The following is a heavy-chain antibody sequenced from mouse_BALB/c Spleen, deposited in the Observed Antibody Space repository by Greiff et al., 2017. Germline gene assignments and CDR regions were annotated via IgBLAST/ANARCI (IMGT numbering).Heavy chain of an antibody. CDR2: ISSGSSTI. CDR3: ARWDYGNVDY. D-gene: IGHD2-1*01. J-gene: IGHJ2*01. V-gene: IGHV5-17*02. CDR1: GFTFSSFG. Sequence: EVQVVESGGGLVQPGGSRKLSCAASGFTFSSFGMHWVRQAPEKGLEWVAYISSGSSTIYYADTVKGRFTISRDNPKNTLFLQMTSLRSEDTAMYYCARWDYGNVDYWGQGTTLTVSS.